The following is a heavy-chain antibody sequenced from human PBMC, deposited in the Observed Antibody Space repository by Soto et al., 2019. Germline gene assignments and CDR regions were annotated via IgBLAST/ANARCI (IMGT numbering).Heavy chain of an antibody. D-gene: IGHD3-10*01. CDR2: IFYSGST. CDR3: ARDLRGGFYGMDV. V-gene: IGHV4-31*11. J-gene: IGHJ6*02. Sequence: PSETLSLTCAVSGGSISSGGYSWSWIRQPPGKGLEWIGYIFYSGSTYYNPSLKSRVTISVDTSKNQFSLKLSSVTAADTAVYYCARDLRGGFYGMDVWGQGTTVT. CDR1: GGSISSGGYS.